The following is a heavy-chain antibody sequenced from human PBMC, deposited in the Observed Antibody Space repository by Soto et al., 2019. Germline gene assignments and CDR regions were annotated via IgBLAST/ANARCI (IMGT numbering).Heavy chain of an antibody. D-gene: IGHD6-19*01. V-gene: IGHV1-3*01. CDR2: INVGKGKA. CDR3: VRAGYSSGCDSYYDY. Sequence: QVQLVQSGAEVKKPGASVTVSCKTAVYAFTSYGIHWVRQAPGQGLEWMGWINVGKGKARFSQKFQGRVTFTRGTSARTASMELGSLRFEDTAVYYCVRAGYSSGCDSYYDYWGQGTLVTVSS. J-gene: IGHJ4*02. CDR1: VYAFTSYG.